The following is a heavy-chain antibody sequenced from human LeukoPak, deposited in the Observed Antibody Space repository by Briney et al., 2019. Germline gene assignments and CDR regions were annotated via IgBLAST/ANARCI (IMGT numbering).Heavy chain of an antibody. V-gene: IGHV1-2*02. CDR1: GYTFTGYY. CDR2: INPNSGGT. Sequence: GASVKVSCKASGYTFTGYYMHWVRQAPGQGLEWMGWINPNSGGTNYAQKFQGRVTMTRDTSASAAYMELSRLTPENTAVYYCTTSVSEGDEDGILTGFNYWGQGTLVTVSS. CDR3: TTSVSEGDEDGILTGFNY. J-gene: IGHJ4*02. D-gene: IGHD3-9*01.